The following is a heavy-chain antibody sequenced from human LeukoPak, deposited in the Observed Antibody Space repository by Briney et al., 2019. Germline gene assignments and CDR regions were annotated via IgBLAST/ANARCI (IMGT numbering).Heavy chain of an antibody. J-gene: IGHJ4*02. D-gene: IGHD1-26*01. CDR1: GFTFSSYW. Sequence: GGSLRLSCAASGFTFSSYWMTWVRQAPGKGLEWVGRIKSKTDGGTTDYAAPVKGRFTVSRDDLKNTLYLQMNSLKTEDAAVYYCASEDQGGFDYWGQGTLVTVSA. CDR3: ASEDQGGFDY. CDR2: IKSKTDGGTT. V-gene: IGHV3-15*01.